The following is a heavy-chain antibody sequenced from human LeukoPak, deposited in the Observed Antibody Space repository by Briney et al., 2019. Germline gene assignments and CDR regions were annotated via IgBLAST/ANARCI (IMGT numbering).Heavy chain of an antibody. Sequence: GGSLRLSCAASGFTVSSNYMSWVRQAPGKGLEWVSVIYSGGSTYYADSVKGRFTISRDNSKNTLYLQMNSLRAEDTAVYYRASSLRSSSWYDYYYYGMDVWGQGTTVTVSS. J-gene: IGHJ6*02. CDR2: IYSGGST. CDR3: ASSLRSSSWYDYYYYGMDV. CDR1: GFTVSSNY. D-gene: IGHD6-13*01. V-gene: IGHV3-53*01.